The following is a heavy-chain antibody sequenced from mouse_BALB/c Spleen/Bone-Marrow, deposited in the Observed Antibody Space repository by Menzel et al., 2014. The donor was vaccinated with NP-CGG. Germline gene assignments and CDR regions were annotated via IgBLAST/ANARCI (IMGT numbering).Heavy chain of an antibody. V-gene: IGHV1-4*01. Sequence: QVQLKQSGAELARPGASVKMSCQASGYTFTRYTMHWEKKRPGQGLEWIGYIIPNSGYSNYNQKFKGKATLTAGKSSSTAYMQLSSLTSEDSAVYYCTIRYYAMDYWGQGTSVTVSS. CDR2: IIPNSGYS. CDR1: GYTFTRYT. D-gene: IGHD1-1*01. CDR3: TIRYYAMDY. J-gene: IGHJ4*01.